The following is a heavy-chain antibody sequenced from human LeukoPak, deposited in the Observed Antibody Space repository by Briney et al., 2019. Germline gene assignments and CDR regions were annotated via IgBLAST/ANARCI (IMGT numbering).Heavy chain of an antibody. CDR2: ISSSSSYI. V-gene: IGHV3-21*01. J-gene: IGHJ6*02. Sequence: PGGSLRLSCAASGFTFSSYSMNWVRQAPGKGLEWVSSISSSSSYIYYADSVKGRFTISRDNAKNSLYQQMNSLRAEDTAVYYCARGGVRIAVAGTKLGYGMDVWGQGTTVTVSS. CDR1: GFTFSSYS. D-gene: IGHD6-19*01. CDR3: ARGGVRIAVAGTKLGYGMDV.